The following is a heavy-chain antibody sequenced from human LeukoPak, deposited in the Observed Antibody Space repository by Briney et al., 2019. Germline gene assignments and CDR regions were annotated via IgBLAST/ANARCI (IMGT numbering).Heavy chain of an antibody. J-gene: IGHJ1*01. D-gene: IGHD2-15*01. CDR1: GFTLSSYS. CDR2: ISSSSSTI. V-gene: IGHV3-48*04. CDR3: ARDAAGCSGGSCYSAEYFQH. Sequence: GGSLRLSCAASGFTLSSYSMNWVRQAPGKGLEWVSYISSSSSTIYYADSVKGRFTISRDNAKNSLYLQMNSLRAEDTAVYYCARDAAGCSGGSCYSAEYFQHWGQGTLVTVSS.